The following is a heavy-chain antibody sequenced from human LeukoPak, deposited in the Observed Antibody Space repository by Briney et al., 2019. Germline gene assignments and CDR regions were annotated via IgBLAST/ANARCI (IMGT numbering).Heavy chain of an antibody. D-gene: IGHD2-21*02. Sequence: GGSLRLSCAASGFIFRDHYMSWIRQAPGQGLEWVSYIGSSGSVKYYADSVKGRFTISRDNSKNTLYLQMNSLRAEDTAVYYCARDRGGHIVVVTLDYWGQGTLVTVSS. CDR3: ARDRGGHIVVVTLDY. CDR2: IGSSGSVK. J-gene: IGHJ4*02. CDR1: GFIFRDHY. V-gene: IGHV3-11*04.